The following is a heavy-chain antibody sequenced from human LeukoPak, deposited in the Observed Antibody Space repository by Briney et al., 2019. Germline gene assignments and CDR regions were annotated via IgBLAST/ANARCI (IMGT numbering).Heavy chain of an antibody. CDR2: ISYDGSNK. CDR1: GFTFSSYG. V-gene: IGHV3-30*03. CDR3: ARDLSSGNPGGFDY. Sequence: PGGSLRLSCAASGFTFSSYGMHWVRQAPGKGLEWVAVISYDGSNKYYADSVKGRFTISRDNAKNSLDLQMNSLTVDDTAVYFCARDLSSGNPGGFDYWGQGTLVTVSS. D-gene: IGHD3-3*01. J-gene: IGHJ4*02.